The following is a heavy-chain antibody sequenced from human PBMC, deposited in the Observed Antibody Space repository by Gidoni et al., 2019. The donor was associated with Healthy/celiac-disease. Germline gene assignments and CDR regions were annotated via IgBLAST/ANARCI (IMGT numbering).Heavy chain of an antibody. CDR2: IYYSGST. J-gene: IGHJ4*02. Sequence: QLQLQESGPVLVKPSETLSLTCPVSAGSISSSSYYWGWIRRPPGKGLEWIGSIYYSGSTYYNPSLKSRVTISVDTSKNQFSLKLSSVTAADTAVYYCARRGYSYGPFDYWGQGTLVTVSS. CDR1: AGSISSSSYY. CDR3: ARRGYSYGPFDY. D-gene: IGHD5-18*01. V-gene: IGHV4-39*01.